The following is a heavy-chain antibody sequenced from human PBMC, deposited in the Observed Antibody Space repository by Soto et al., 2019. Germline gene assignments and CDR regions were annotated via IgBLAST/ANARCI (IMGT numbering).Heavy chain of an antibody. D-gene: IGHD5-12*01. V-gene: IGHV3-73*02. J-gene: IGHJ4*02. Sequence: EVQLVESGGGLVQPGGSLKLSCAASGFTLSGSVIYWVRQPSGKGLEWVGRIRSRSNGDATAYAASERGRFTNSGDHAKSAADLQMNSLKTEDTAVYYCSRPGYSNYDSYYWGQGTLVTVSS. CDR1: GFTLSGSV. CDR2: IRSRSNGDAT. CDR3: SRPGYSNYDSYY.